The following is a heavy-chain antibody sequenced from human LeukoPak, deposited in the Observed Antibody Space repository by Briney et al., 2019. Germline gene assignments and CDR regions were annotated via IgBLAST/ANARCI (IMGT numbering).Heavy chain of an antibody. V-gene: IGHV3-23*01. Sequence: GGSLRLSCAASGFIFSSYGMSWVRQAPGKGLEWVSAISGRGSSTYYADSVKGRFTISRDNSKSTLFLQMNRLRAEDTAVYYCASDRKVIAPAGSNFGRIDYWGQGTLVTVSS. CDR1: GFIFSSYG. CDR2: ISGRGSST. D-gene: IGHD6-13*01. J-gene: IGHJ4*02. CDR3: ASDRKVIAPAGSNFGRIDY.